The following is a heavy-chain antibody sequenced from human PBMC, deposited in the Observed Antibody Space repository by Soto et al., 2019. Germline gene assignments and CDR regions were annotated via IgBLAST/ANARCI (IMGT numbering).Heavy chain of an antibody. V-gene: IGHV4-39*01. CDR2: IYYSGST. J-gene: IGHJ4*02. D-gene: IGHD3-22*01. CDR1: GGSISSSSYY. Sequence: QLQLQESGPGLVKPSETLSLTCTVSGGSISSSSYYWGWIRQPPGKGLEWIGSIYYSGSTYYNPSLKSRVTISVDTSKNQFSLKLSSVTAADTAVYYCARLTTTRPGYDYWGQGTLVTVSS. CDR3: ARLTTTRPGYDY.